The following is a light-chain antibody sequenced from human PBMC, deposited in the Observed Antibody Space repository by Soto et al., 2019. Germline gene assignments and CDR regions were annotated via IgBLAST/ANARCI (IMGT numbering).Light chain of an antibody. CDR2: GAS. CDR3: QQRSNWPPLT. Sequence: IVMTQSPATLSVSPGERATLSCRASQSVGRTLAWYQQKPGQSPRLLVYGASTRANGTPARFSGSGSGTEFTLTISTLQSEDFAVYYCQQRSNWPPLTFGQGTRLEI. CDR1: QSVGRT. V-gene: IGKV3-15*01. J-gene: IGKJ5*01.